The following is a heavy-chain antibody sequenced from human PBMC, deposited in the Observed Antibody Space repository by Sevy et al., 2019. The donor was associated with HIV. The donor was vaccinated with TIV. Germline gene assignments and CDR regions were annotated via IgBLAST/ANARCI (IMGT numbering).Heavy chain of an antibody. Sequence: GGSLRLSCAASGFTFRSYSMNWVRQAPGKGLEWLSSISDDSRYIYYSDSVKGRFTISRANAKSSLYLQMNSLRVEDTAIYYCARDVTIFGVVSGIDYWGQGNLVTVSS. CDR3: ARDVTIFGVVSGIDY. J-gene: IGHJ4*02. D-gene: IGHD3-3*01. V-gene: IGHV3-21*01. CDR1: GFTFRSYS. CDR2: ISDDSRYI.